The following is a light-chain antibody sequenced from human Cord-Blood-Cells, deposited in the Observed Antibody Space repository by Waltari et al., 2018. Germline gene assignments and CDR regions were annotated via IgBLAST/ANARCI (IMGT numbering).Light chain of an antibody. CDR3: QSYDSSLSGVV. CDR1: RSNTGAGSD. V-gene: IGLV1-40*01. CDR2: GTS. Sequence: QSVLTQPPPVSVAPGQRVTIPRAGRRSNTGAGSDVHWYQQLPGTAPNLLSYGTSNRPSGVPDRFSGSKSGPSASLAITGLQAEDEADYYCQSYDSSLSGVVFGGGTKLPVL. J-gene: IGLJ2*01.